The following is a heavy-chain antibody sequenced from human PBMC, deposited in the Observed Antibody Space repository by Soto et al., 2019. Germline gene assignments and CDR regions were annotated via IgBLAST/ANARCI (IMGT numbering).Heavy chain of an antibody. Sequence: EVQLVESGGGLVQPGGSLRLSCAASGVTFSSHWMHWVRHAPGKGLVWVSRINSDGRSTTNADSVKGRFTISRDNARNTLYLQMNSLRAEDTAVYYCARDSSWTGYSAQFDSWGQGTLVTVAS. CDR3: ARDSSWTGYSAQFDS. CDR2: INSDGRST. D-gene: IGHD3-9*01. CDR1: GVTFSSHW. J-gene: IGHJ4*02. V-gene: IGHV3-74*01.